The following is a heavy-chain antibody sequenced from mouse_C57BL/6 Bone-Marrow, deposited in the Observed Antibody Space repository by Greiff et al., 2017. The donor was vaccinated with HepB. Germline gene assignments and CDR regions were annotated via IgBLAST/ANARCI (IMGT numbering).Heavy chain of an antibody. CDR2: ISDGGSYT. V-gene: IGHV5-4*03. D-gene: IGHD2-4*01. CDR1: GFTFSSYA. J-gene: IGHJ3*01. CDR3: ARYYDYDWAWFAY. Sequence: EVKLMESGGGLVKPGGSLKLSCAASGFTFSSYAMSWVRQTPEKRLEWVATISDGGSYTYYPDNVKGRFTISRGNAKNNLYLQMSHLKSEDTAMYYCARYYDYDWAWFAYWGQGTLVTVSA.